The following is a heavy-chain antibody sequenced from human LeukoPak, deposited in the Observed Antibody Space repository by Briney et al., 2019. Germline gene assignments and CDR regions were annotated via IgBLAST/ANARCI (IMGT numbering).Heavy chain of an antibody. CDR1: GFTFSSYW. Sequence: GGSLRLSCAASGFTFSSYWMHWVRQAPGKGLVWVSRINSDGSSTNYADSLKGRFTISRDNAKNTLYLQMNSLRAEDTAVYYCASLAANGGQSHFWGQGTLVTVSS. CDR3: ASLAANGGQSHF. CDR2: INSDGSST. J-gene: IGHJ4*02. D-gene: IGHD4-23*01. V-gene: IGHV3-74*01.